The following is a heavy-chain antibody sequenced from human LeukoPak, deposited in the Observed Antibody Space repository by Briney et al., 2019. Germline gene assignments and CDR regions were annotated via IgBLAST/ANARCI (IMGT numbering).Heavy chain of an antibody. D-gene: IGHD2-2*01. CDR3: ARVVPAANPFYYYYYGMDV. J-gene: IGHJ6*02. Sequence: ASVKVSCKASGYTFTSYGISWVRQAPGQGLKWMGWISAYNGNTNYAQKLQGRVTMTTDASTSTAYMELRSLRSDDTAVYYCARVVPAANPFYYYYYGMDVWGQGTTVTVSS. CDR2: ISAYNGNT. CDR1: GYTFTSYG. V-gene: IGHV1-18*01.